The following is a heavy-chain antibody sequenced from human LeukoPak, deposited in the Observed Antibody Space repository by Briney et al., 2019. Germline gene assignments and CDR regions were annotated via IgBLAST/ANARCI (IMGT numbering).Heavy chain of an antibody. CDR3: FRFYYVMDV. CDR1: GFIFSDYA. J-gene: IGHJ6*02. CDR2: INFSGDRT. V-gene: IGHV3-23*01. Sequence: GGSLRLSCAASGFIFSDYALGWVRQVPGKGLEWVSSINFSGDRTYYADSVRGRGTISRDNSKDTLYLIVNSLRAEDTAVYYCFRFYYVMDVWGQGTTVTVSS.